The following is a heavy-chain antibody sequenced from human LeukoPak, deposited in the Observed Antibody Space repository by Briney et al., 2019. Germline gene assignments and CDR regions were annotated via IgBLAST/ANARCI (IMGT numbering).Heavy chain of an antibody. D-gene: IGHD2-15*01. CDR3: ARAGVVLPDY. CDR2: IYYSGST. CDR1: GGSISSYY. V-gene: IGHV4-59*01. Sequence: SETLSLTCTVSGGSISSYYWSWIRQPPGKGLEWIGYIYYSGSTNYNPSLQSRVTISVDTSKNQFSLKLSSVTAADTAVYYCARAGVVLPDYWGQGTLVTVSS. J-gene: IGHJ4*02.